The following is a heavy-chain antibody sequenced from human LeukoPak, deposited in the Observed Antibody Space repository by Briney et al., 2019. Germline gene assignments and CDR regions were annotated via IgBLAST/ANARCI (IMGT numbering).Heavy chain of an antibody. CDR1: GFTFSNYA. J-gene: IGHJ4*02. CDR3: AERGSGWYFHN. Sequence: GGSLRLSCGASGFTFSNYAMSWVRQAPGKGLEWVSAITGSGGTTYYADSVKGRFTISRDNSKDTLYLQMNSLSAEDTAVYYCAERGSGWYFHNWGQGTLVTVSS. CDR2: ITGSGGTT. D-gene: IGHD6-19*01. V-gene: IGHV3-23*01.